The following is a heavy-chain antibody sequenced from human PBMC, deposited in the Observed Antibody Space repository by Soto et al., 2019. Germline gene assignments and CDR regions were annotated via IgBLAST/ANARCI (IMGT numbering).Heavy chain of an antibody. J-gene: IGHJ5*02. CDR3: GSVRPSGYVLS. CDR1: GFALTTYT. V-gene: IGHV3-21*01. CDR2: INGRSNYK. D-gene: IGHD6-25*01. Sequence: PGGSLRLSCVASGFALTTYTMNWVRQAPGTGLEWVSSINGRSNYKYYSDSVKGRFTVSRDNAQNSLFLQMSRLGPEDTAVYYCGSVRPSGYVLSWGQGTLVTVSS.